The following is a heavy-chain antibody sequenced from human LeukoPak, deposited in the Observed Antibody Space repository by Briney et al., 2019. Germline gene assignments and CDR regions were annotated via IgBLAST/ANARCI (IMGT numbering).Heavy chain of an antibody. Sequence: GESLKISCKGSGYSFTSYWIGWVRQMPGKGLEWMGIIYTGDSDTRYSPSFQGQVTISADKSISTAYLQWSSLKASDTAMYYCARHLSYCSSTSCYDWPDPWGQGTLVTVSS. CDR3: ARHLSYCSSTSCYDWPDP. D-gene: IGHD2-2*01. J-gene: IGHJ5*02. CDR1: GYSFTSYW. V-gene: IGHV5-51*01. CDR2: IYTGDSDT.